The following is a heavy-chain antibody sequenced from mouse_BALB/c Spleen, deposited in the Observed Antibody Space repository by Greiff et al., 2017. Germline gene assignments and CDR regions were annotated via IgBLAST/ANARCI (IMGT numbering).Heavy chain of an antibody. CDR2: ISSGGST. D-gene: IGHD2-3*01. V-gene: IGHV5-6-5*01. CDR3: ARDDGPFDY. Sequence: DVMLVESGGGLVKPGGSLKLSCAASGFTFSSYAMSWVRQTPEKRLEWVACISSGGSTYYPDSVKCGFTISRDNARNILYLQMSSLRSEDTAMYYCARDDGPFDYWGQGTTLTVSS. CDR1: GFTFSSYA. J-gene: IGHJ2*01.